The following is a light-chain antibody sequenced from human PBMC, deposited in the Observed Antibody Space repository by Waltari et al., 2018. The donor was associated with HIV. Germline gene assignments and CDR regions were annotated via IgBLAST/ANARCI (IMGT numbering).Light chain of an antibody. CDR2: AAS. V-gene: IGKV1-39*01. CDR1: RIIRSN. Sequence: QRTPSPYSLSASVGDRVTITGRSSRIIRSNLHWYQQKPGKALKLLIYAASSLQSGVPSRFSGSGSGTDFPLTISSLQPEDFVTYHCEQSYNSPRTFGQGTKVEIK. CDR3: EQSYNSPRT. J-gene: IGKJ1*01.